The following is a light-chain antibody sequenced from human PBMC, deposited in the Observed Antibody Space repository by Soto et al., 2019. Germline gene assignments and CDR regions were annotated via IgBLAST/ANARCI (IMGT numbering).Light chain of an antibody. V-gene: IGKV3-20*01. J-gene: IGKJ2*01. CDR1: QSVSSRY. CDR3: QQYGSSPPYT. CDR2: EAS. Sequence: EIVLTQSPGTLSLSPVERATLSCMASQSVSSRYLAWYQQKPGQAPSVLIYEASSRATGIPDRFSGSGSGTDFTLTISRLEPEDFAVYYCQQYGSSPPYTFGQGTKVDIK.